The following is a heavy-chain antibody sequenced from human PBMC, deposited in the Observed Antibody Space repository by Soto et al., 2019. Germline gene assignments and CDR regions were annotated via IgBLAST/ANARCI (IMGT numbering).Heavy chain of an antibody. Sequence: QLQLQESGPGLVKPSETLSLTCTVSGDSISSSSYYWGWIRQPPGKGLEWIGNIYYSGTTYYNPSLKSRVTISVDTSKNQFSLKLSSVTAADTAVYYCASIRWLQFIDYWSQGTLVTVSS. J-gene: IGHJ4*02. CDR2: IYYSGTT. CDR1: GDSISSSSYY. CDR3: ASIRWLQFIDY. V-gene: IGHV4-39*01. D-gene: IGHD5-12*01.